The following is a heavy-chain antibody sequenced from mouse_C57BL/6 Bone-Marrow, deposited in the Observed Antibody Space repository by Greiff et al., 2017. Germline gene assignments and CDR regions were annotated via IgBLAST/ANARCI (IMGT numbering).Heavy chain of an antibody. CDR1: GYTFTSYW. J-gene: IGHJ1*03. Sequence: VQLQQPGAELVMPGASVKLSCKASGYTFTSYWMHWVKQRPGQGLEWIGEIDPSDSYTNYNQKFKGKSTLTVDKSSSTAYMQLSSLTSEDSAVYYCATELYYYGSSYWYFDVWGTGTTVTVSS. D-gene: IGHD1-1*01. CDR2: IDPSDSYT. CDR3: ATELYYYGSSYWYFDV. V-gene: IGHV1-69*01.